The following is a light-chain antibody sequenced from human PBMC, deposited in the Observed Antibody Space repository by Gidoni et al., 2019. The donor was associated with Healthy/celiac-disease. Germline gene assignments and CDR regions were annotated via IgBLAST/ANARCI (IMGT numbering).Light chain of an antibody. CDR3: KQDNSYTWT. CDR2: KAS. CDR1: KSISSW. J-gene: IGKJ1*01. V-gene: IGKV1-5*03. Sequence: IQMTQSPSTLSASVGDRVTITCRASKSISSWLAWYQQKPGKAPKLLIYKASSLESGVPARFSGSGSGTEFTLNISRLQPDDVAIYYCKQDNSYTWTFGQGTKVEIK.